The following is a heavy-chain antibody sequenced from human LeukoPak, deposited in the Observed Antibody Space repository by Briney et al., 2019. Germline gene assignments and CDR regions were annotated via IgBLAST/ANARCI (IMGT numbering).Heavy chain of an antibody. Sequence: PGGSLRLSCAASGFTFSSYGMHWVRQAPGKGLEWVAVISYDGSNKYYADSVKGRFTISRDNSKNTLYLQMNSLRAEDTAVYYCAKDLTPLLPLDAFDIWGQGTMVTVSS. V-gene: IGHV3-30*18. J-gene: IGHJ3*02. CDR3: AKDLTPLLPLDAFDI. CDR2: ISYDGSNK. CDR1: GFTFSSYG. D-gene: IGHD3-22*01.